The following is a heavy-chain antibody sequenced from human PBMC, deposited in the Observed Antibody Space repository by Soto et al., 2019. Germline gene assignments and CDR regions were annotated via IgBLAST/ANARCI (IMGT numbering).Heavy chain of an antibody. CDR1: GFTFSSYA. CDR2: ISGSGGST. V-gene: IGHV3-23*01. CDR3: AKDSDIVDTAMVGVNYFDY. J-gene: IGHJ4*02. Sequence: GGSLRLSCAASGFTFSSYAMSWVRQAPGQXLEWVSAISGSGGSTYYADSVKGRFTISRDNSKNTLYLQMNSLRAEDTAVYYCAKDSDIVDTAMVGVNYFDYWGQGTLVTVSS. D-gene: IGHD5-18*01.